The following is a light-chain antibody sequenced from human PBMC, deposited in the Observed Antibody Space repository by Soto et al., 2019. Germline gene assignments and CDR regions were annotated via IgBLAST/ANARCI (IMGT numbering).Light chain of an antibody. J-gene: IGLJ3*02. CDR1: SSDVGGYNY. Sequence: QSALTQPASVSGSPGQSITISCTGTSSDVGGYNYVSWYQQHPGKAPKLMIYEVSNRPSGVSNRFSGSKSGNTASLTISGLQAEDEADYYCNSYAGGDWVFGVGTKLTAL. CDR2: EVS. V-gene: IGLV2-14*01. CDR3: NSYAGGDWV.